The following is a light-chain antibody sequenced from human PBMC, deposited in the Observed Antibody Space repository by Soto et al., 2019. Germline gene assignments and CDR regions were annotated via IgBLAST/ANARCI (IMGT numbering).Light chain of an antibody. CDR2: DAS. J-gene: IGKJ1*01. Sequence: DIQITQSPSSLSSSVLERFTIPCRASQSISSWLAWYQQMPGKAPKLLIYDASSLHSGVPSRFSGSGSGTEFTLTISSLQPDDFATYYCQQYNTYSWTFGQGTKVDIK. V-gene: IGKV1-5*01. CDR3: QQYNTYSWT. CDR1: QSISSW.